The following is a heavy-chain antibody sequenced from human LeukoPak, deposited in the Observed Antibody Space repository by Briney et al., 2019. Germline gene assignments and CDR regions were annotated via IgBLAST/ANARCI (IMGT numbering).Heavy chain of an antibody. V-gene: IGHV5-10-1*01. CDR2: IDPSDSYT. Sequence: KVGESLKISCKGSGYSFTSYWISWVRQMPGKGLEWMGRIDPSDSYTNYSPSFQGHVTISADKSISTAYLQWSSLNASDTAMYYCASRNDYGDYSAFDIWGQGTMVTVSS. CDR1: GYSFTSYW. D-gene: IGHD4-17*01. CDR3: ASRNDYGDYSAFDI. J-gene: IGHJ3*02.